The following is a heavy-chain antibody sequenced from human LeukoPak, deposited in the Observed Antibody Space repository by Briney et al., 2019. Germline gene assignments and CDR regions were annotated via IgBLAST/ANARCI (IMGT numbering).Heavy chain of an antibody. V-gene: IGHV3-11*04. J-gene: IGHJ4*02. CDR1: GFTFSDYY. CDR2: ISSSGSTI. Sequence: PGGSLRLSCAASGFTFSDYYMSWIRQAPGKGLKWVSYISSSGSTIYYADSVKGRFTISRDNAKNSLNLQMNSLRAEDTAVYYCARGLYYYDSSGYYYWGQGTLVTVSS. CDR3: ARGLYYYDSSGYYY. D-gene: IGHD3-22*01.